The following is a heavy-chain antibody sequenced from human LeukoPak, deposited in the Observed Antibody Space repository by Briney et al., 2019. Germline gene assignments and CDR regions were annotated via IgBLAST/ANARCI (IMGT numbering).Heavy chain of an antibody. V-gene: IGHV1-46*01. CDR1: GYIFTSYF. J-gene: IGHJ5*02. CDR2: INPSGGST. CDR3: ARALPHRRLMDTTMEQHWFDP. Sequence: ASVTVSCKSSGYIFTSYFMHWVRQAPGQGLEWMGLINPSGGSTRYAQKFQGRVTMTRDMSTSPVYMELSSLRSEDTAVYYCARALPHRRLMDTTMEQHWFDPWGQGTLVTVSS. D-gene: IGHD5-18*01.